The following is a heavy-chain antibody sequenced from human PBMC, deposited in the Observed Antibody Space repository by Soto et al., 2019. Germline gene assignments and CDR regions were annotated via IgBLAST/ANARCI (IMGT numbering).Heavy chain of an antibody. J-gene: IGHJ6*03. CDR1: GGSISSGGYY. Sequence: QVQLQESGPGLVKPSQTLSLTCTFSGGSISSGGYYWNWIRQHPGKGLEWIGAIYYTGSTHYNPSLKSRVTIAVHTSKNQVSLKLSAVTAADTAVYYCARDQLSVTTGSLDYYYMDVWGKGTTVTVSS. CDR2: IYYTGST. V-gene: IGHV4-31*03. CDR3: ARDQLSVTTGSLDYYYMDV. D-gene: IGHD4-17*01.